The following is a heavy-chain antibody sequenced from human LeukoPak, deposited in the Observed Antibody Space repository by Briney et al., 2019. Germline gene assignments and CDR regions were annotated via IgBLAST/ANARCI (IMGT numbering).Heavy chain of an antibody. CDR1: GFTFNRYN. Sequence: GGSLRLSCAASGFTFNRYNMNWVRQAPGKGLEWVSSISSTSSYIYYADSVKGRFTISRDNAKNSLYLQMNSLRAEDTALYYCAKAAILTGYSKGYYFDYWGQGTLVTVSS. J-gene: IGHJ4*02. CDR3: AKAAILTGYSKGYYFDY. CDR2: ISSTSSYI. V-gene: IGHV3-21*04. D-gene: IGHD3-9*01.